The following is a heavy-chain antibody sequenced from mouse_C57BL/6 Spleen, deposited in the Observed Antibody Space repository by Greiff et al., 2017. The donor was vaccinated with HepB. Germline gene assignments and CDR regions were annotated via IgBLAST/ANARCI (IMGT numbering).Heavy chain of an antibody. V-gene: IGHV1-26*01. D-gene: IGHD1-1*01. J-gene: IGHJ2*01. CDR1: GYTFTDYY. CDR3: ARRYYGSLFDY. Sequence: VQLQQSGPELVKPGASVKISCKASGYTFTDYYMNWVKQSHGKSLEWIGDINPNNGGTSYNQKFKGKATLTVDKSSSTAYMELRSLTSEDSAVYYCARRYYGSLFDYWGQGTTLTVSS. CDR2: INPNNGGT.